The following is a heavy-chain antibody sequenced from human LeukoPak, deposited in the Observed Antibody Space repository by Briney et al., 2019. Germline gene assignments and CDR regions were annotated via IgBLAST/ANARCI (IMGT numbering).Heavy chain of an antibody. J-gene: IGHJ4*02. V-gene: IGHV3-66*01. CDR3: ARDRYYDSSGYNLWYFDY. D-gene: IGHD3-22*01. CDR1: GFTVSSNY. CDR2: IYSGGST. Sequence: QPGGSLRLSCAASGFTVSSNYMSWVRQAPGKGLQWVSVIYSGGSTYYADSVKGRFTISRDNSKNTLYLQMNSLRVEDTAVYYCARDRYYDSSGYNLWYFDYWGQGTLVTVSS.